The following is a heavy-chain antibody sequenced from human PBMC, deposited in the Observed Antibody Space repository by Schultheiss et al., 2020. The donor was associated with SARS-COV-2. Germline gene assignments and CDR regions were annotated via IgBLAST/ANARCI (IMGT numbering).Heavy chain of an antibody. Sequence: GESLKISCAASGFTLSSYEMNWVRQAPGKGLEWVSYIRPSDSTTYYADSVKGRFTISRDNSKNTLYLQMNSLRAEDTAVYYCAKARDYDSSGYCDYWGQGTLVTVSS. D-gene: IGHD3-22*01. CDR2: IRPSDSTT. J-gene: IGHJ4*02. V-gene: IGHV3-48*03. CDR3: AKARDYDSSGYCDY. CDR1: GFTLSSYE.